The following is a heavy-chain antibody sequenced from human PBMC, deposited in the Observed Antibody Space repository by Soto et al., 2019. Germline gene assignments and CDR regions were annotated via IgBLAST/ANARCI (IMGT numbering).Heavy chain of an antibody. CDR3: ALRRMPSVTTEGDY. D-gene: IGHD4-17*01. CDR1: GYSISSGYY. Sequence: SETLSLTCTVSGYSISSGYYWGWIRQPPGKGLEWIGSIYHSGSTYYNPSLKSRVTISVDTSKNQFSLKLSSVTAADTAVYYWALRRMPSVTTEGDYWGQGTLGTVSS. J-gene: IGHJ4*01. CDR2: IYHSGST. V-gene: IGHV4-38-2*02.